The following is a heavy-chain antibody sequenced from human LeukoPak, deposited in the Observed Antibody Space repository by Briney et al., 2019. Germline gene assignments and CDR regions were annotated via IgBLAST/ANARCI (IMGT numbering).Heavy chain of an antibody. J-gene: IGHJ4*02. Sequence: PGESLKISCKGSGYSFTSYWIGWVRQMPGKGLEWMGIIDTGDSDTRYSPAFQGQVTISADKSITTAYLQWSSLKASDTAMYYCATTDISSKSEPPLDYWGQGTLVTVSS. CDR2: IDTGDSDT. CDR1: GYSFTSYW. CDR3: ATTDISSKSEPPLDY. V-gene: IGHV5-51*01. D-gene: IGHD3-16*02.